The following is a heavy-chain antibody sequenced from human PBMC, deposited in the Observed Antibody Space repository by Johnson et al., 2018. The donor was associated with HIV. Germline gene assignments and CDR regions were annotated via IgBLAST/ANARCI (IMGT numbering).Heavy chain of an antibody. D-gene: IGHD3-16*01. CDR3: ARVPVVIGGVRKAFDI. J-gene: IGHJ3*02. Sequence: VQLVESGGGLVQPGGSLRLSCAASAFTVSDNYLSWVRQAPGKGLEWVSVIYSGGSTYYADSVKGRFTISRDNAKNILYLQMNSLRAEDTAVYYCARVPVVIGGVRKAFDIWGQGTMVTVSS. CDR2: IYSGGST. V-gene: IGHV3-66*01. CDR1: AFTVSDNY.